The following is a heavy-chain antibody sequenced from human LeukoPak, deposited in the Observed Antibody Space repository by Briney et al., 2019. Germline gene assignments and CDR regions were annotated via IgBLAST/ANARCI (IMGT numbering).Heavy chain of an antibody. Sequence: GGSLRLSCAASGFNFNDAAMTWVRQAPGKGLEWVSLIASSGRNAYYTDSVRGRFTISRDNSKNTLSLQMNSLRVEDTAMYYCAKDIQLSAWGLGTMVTVSS. J-gene: IGHJ3*01. D-gene: IGHD5-24*01. CDR3: AKDIQLSA. CDR1: GFNFNDAA. CDR2: IASSGRNA. V-gene: IGHV3-23*01.